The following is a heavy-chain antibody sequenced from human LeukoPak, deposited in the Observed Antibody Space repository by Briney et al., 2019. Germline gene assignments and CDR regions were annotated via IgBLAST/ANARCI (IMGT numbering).Heavy chain of an antibody. J-gene: IGHJ4*02. Sequence: GGSLRLSCAASGFTFSSYSMNWVRQAPGKGLEWVSSISSSSSYIYYADSVKGRFTISRDNAKNSLYLQMNSLRAEDTAVYYCAKGGGYNYGLLDYWGQGTLVSVSS. V-gene: IGHV3-21*01. D-gene: IGHD5-18*01. CDR2: ISSSSSYI. CDR1: GFTFSSYS. CDR3: AKGGGYNYGLLDY.